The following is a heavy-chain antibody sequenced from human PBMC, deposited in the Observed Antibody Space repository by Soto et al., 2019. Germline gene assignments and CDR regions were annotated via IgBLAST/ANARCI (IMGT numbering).Heavy chain of an antibody. V-gene: IGHV1-3*05. CDR3: ARVSGWYFLDY. Sequence: QVQLVQSGAEEKKPGASVKVSCKASGYTFTSYAMHWVRQAPGQRLEWMGWINAGNGNTKYSQKFQGRVTLTRDTAASTVYMELSSLRSEDTAVYYCARVSGWYFLDYWGQGNLVTVSS. CDR1: GYTFTSYA. CDR2: INAGNGNT. J-gene: IGHJ4*02. D-gene: IGHD6-19*01.